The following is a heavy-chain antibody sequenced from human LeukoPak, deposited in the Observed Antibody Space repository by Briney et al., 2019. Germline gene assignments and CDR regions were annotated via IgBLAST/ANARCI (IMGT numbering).Heavy chain of an antibody. D-gene: IGHD2-21*01. CDR3: AREGVEMTTAYNFDF. CDR1: AAFMKTYY. J-gene: IGHJ4*02. CDR2: IYYSGSA. V-gene: IGHV4-59*01. Sequence: SETLSLTCTVSAAFMKTYYWTCVRQSPGKGLEWLGYIYYSGSANYNPSLRNRVTISVDTSKSQFSLNLTSVTAADTAIYYCAREGVEMTTAYNFDFWGQGILVTVSS.